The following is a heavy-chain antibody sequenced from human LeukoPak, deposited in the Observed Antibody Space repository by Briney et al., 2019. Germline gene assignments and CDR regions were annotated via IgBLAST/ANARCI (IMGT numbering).Heavy chain of an antibody. V-gene: IGHV4-61*08. J-gene: IGHJ6*02. CDR3: ARDHLRNYDFWSGYSSYYYYGMDV. D-gene: IGHD3-3*01. Sequence: PSETLSLTCTVSGGSDSSGGYYWSWIRQPPGRGLEWIGYIYYSGSTNYNPSLKSRVTISVDTSKNQFSLKLSSVTAADTAVYYCARDHLRNYDFWSGYSSYYYYGMDVWGQGTTVTVSS. CDR2: IYYSGST. CDR1: GGSDSSGGYY.